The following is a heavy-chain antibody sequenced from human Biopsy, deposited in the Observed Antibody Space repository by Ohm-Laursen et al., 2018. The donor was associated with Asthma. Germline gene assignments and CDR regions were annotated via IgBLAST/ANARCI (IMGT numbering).Heavy chain of an antibody. D-gene: IGHD3-3*02. CDR1: GFTFGDCW. Sequence: SLRLSCAASGFTFGDCWMSWVRQVPGRGLEWVANIKHDGSENNHVDSLKGRFTISRDNAKNSLYLQMNSLRAEGTAVYYCARTFHFWSPYHAEHYQLWGQGTLVTVSS. V-gene: IGHV3-7*01. J-gene: IGHJ1*01. CDR2: IKHDGSEN. CDR3: ARTFHFWSPYHAEHYQL.